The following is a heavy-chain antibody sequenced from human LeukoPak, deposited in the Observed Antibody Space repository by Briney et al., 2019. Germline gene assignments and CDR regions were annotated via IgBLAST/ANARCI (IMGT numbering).Heavy chain of an antibody. CDR2: ISGRDGNT. D-gene: IGHD6-19*01. J-gene: IGHJ1*01. Sequence: GGSLRLSCAASGFTFSTYGMNWVRQAPGKGLEWVSAISGRDGNTYYADSVKGRSTISRDNSKNTLYLEMNSLRAEDTAVYYCAREKAVAGTAKYFQHWGQGTLVIVSS. V-gene: IGHV3-23*01. CDR3: AREKAVAGTAKYFQH. CDR1: GFTFSTYG.